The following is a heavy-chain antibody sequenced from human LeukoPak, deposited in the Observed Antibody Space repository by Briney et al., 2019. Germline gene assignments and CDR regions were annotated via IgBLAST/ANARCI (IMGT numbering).Heavy chain of an antibody. CDR3: AREEYDSSGYGYFDY. CDR2: ISYEGSNK. Sequence: GGALRLSCAASGFTFSNYAMHWVRQAPGKGVERGAIISYEGSNKYYADSVKGRFTISRDNSTNTLYLQMNSLRAEDTAVYYCAREEYDSSGYGYFDYWGQGTLVTVSS. J-gene: IGHJ4*02. D-gene: IGHD3-22*01. CDR1: GFTFSNYA. V-gene: IGHV3-30*04.